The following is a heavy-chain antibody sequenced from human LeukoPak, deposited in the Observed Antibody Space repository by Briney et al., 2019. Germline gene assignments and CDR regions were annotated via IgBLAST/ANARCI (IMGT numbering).Heavy chain of an antibody. Sequence: GGSLRLSCAASGFTFSDYYMSWIRQAPGKGLGWVSYISSSGSTIYYADSVKGRFTISRDNAKNSLYLQMNSLRAEDTAVYYCARAVWFGEYDAFDIWGQGTMVTVSS. CDR2: ISSSGSTI. CDR1: GFTFSDYY. V-gene: IGHV3-11*01. CDR3: ARAVWFGEYDAFDI. D-gene: IGHD3-10*01. J-gene: IGHJ3*02.